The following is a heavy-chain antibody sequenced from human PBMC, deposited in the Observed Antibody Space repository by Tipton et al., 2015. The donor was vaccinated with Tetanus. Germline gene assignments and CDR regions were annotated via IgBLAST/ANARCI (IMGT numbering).Heavy chain of an antibody. J-gene: IGHJ4*02. D-gene: IGHD2-8*01. V-gene: IGHV5-51*01. CDR3: ARAHCTDGVCNFDF. Sequence: QLVQSGGEVKKPGESLKISCKGSGYIFNNYWIEWVRQKPGKGLEGMGIIYPGDSDTRYSPSFQGQVTIPVDKSINTAYLQWSSLKASDTSMFYCARAHCTDGVCNFDFWGQGALVTVAS. CDR2: IYPGDSDT. CDR1: GYIFNNYW.